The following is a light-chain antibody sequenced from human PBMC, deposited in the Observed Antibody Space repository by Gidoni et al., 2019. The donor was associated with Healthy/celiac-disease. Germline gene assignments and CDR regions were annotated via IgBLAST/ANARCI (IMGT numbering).Light chain of an antibody. J-gene: IGKJ2*04. CDR3: PQLNSYPMCS. Sequence: LLIYAASTVQSGVPSRFIGSGSGTEFTLTIISLQPEDFATYYCPQLNSYPMCSFXQXTKLDIK. CDR2: AAS. V-gene: IGKV1-9*01.